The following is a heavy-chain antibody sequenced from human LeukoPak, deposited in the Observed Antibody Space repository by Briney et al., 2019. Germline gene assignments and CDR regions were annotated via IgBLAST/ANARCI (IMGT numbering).Heavy chain of an antibody. Sequence: PGGSLRLSCTASGFTFGDYAMSCVRQAPGKGLEWVGFIRSKPYGGTTDYAASVKGRFTISRDDSKNTLYLQMNSLKTEDTAVYYCTTDRTTPFDYWGQGTLVTVSS. D-gene: IGHD2/OR15-2a*01. CDR2: IRSKPYGGTT. CDR3: TTDRTTPFDY. CDR1: GFTFGDYA. V-gene: IGHV3-49*04. J-gene: IGHJ4*02.